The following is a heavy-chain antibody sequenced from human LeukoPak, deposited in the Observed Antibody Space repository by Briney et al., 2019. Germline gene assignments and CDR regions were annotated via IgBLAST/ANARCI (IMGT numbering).Heavy chain of an antibody. CDR1: GFTFSSYE. J-gene: IGHJ6*02. CDR3: AREGGIFGVVTPYYYYGMDV. CDR2: ISSSGSTI. D-gene: IGHD3-3*01. V-gene: IGHV3-48*03. Sequence: PGGSLRLSCAASGFTFSSYEMNWVRQAPGKGLEWVSYISSSGSTIYYADSVKGRFTISRDNSKNSLYLQMNSLRAEDTAVYYCAREGGIFGVVTPYYYYGMDVWGQGTTVTVSS.